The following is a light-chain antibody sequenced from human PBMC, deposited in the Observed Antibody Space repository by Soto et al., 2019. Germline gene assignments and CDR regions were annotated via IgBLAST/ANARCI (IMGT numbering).Light chain of an antibody. V-gene: IGKV3-20*01. CDR3: HQCATSPLT. CDR1: QSVGNNY. CDR2: TAS. Sequence: EIVLTQSPGTLSLSPGDSATLSCRASQSVGNNYLAWYQQKPGQAPRLLIYTASRRATGIPDRFSGSGSGTDFTLTISRLQPEDFAVYFCHQCATSPLTFGGGTKVEI. J-gene: IGKJ4*01.